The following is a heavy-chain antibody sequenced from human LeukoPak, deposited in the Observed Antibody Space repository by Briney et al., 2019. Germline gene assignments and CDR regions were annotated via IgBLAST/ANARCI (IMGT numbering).Heavy chain of an antibody. Sequence: GGSLRLSCAASGFTFSSYAMSWVRQAPGKGLEWVSTISGSGAYTYYADSVKGRFTISRDNSKNTLYLQMNSLRAEDTAVYYCAKYFASGSYYKLPHWGQGTLVTVST. CDR1: GFTFSSYA. CDR2: ISGSGAYT. CDR3: AKYFASGSYYKLPH. D-gene: IGHD3-10*01. V-gene: IGHV3-23*01. J-gene: IGHJ1*01.